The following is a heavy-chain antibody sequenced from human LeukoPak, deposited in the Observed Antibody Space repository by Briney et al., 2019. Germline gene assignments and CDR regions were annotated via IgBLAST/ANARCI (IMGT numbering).Heavy chain of an antibody. Sequence: ASVKVSCKASGYTFTSYYMHWVRQAPGQGLEWMGIINPSGGSTSYAQKFQGRVTMTRDTSTSTVYMELSSLRSEDTAVYYCARDPQGWRAAGTFFDYWGQGTLVTVSS. CDR2: INPSGGST. D-gene: IGHD1-1*01. CDR3: ARDPQGWRAAGTFFDY. V-gene: IGHV1-46*01. CDR1: GYTFTSYY. J-gene: IGHJ4*02.